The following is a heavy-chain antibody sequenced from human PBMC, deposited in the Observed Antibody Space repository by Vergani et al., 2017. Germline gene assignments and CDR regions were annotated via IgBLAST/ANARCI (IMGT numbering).Heavy chain of an antibody. CDR3: ASGTTSGYSYGASYYYYGMDV. J-gene: IGHJ6*02. Sequence: QLQLQESGPGLVKPSETLSLTCTVSGGSISSSSYYWGWIRQPPGKGLEWIGSIYYSWSTYYNPSLKSRVTISVDTSKNQFSLKLSSVTAADTAVYYCASGTTSGYSYGASYYYYGMDVWGQGTTVTVSS. V-gene: IGHV4-39*01. CDR2: IYYSWST. D-gene: IGHD5-18*01. CDR1: GGSISSSSYY.